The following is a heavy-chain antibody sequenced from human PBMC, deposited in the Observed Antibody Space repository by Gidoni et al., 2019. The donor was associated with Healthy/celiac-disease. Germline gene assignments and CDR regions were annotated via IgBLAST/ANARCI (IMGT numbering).Heavy chain of an antibody. D-gene: IGHD4-4*01. CDR3: ARQGYLQNFDY. CDR1: GGSISSSSSY. J-gene: IGHJ4*02. V-gene: IGHV4-39*01. CDR2: IYYSGST. Sequence: QLQLQESGPGLVKPSETLSLTCTVSGGSISSSSSYWGWIRQPPGKGLEWIGSIYYSGSTYYNPSLKSRVTISVDTSKNQFSRKLSSVTAADTAVYYCARQGYLQNFDYWGQGTLVTVSS.